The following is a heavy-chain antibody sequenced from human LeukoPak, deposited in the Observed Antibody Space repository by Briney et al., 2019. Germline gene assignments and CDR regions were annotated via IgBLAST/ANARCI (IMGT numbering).Heavy chain of an antibody. CDR2: ISSSGSTI. CDR1: GFTFSDYY. V-gene: IGHV3-11*01. Sequence: PGGSLRLSCAASGFTFSDYYMSWIRQAPGKGLEWVSYISSSGSTIYYADSVKGRFTISRDNAKNSLYLQMNSLRAEDTAVYYCARTAYDFWSGMPTDFDYWGQGTLVTVSP. CDR3: ARTAYDFWSGMPTDFDY. D-gene: IGHD3-3*01. J-gene: IGHJ4*02.